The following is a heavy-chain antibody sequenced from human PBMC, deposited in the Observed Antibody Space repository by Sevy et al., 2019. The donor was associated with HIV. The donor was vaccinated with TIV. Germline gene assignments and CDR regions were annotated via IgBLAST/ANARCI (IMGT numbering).Heavy chain of an antibody. Sequence: GGSLRLSCAASGFSFSSYAMSWVRQAPGKGLEWVSTISGSGGSTYYADSVKGRFTISRDNSKNTLYLQMNSLRAEDTAVNYCAKGAGYYYDSSGFDYWGQGTLVTVSS. CDR3: AKGAGYYYDSSGFDY. D-gene: IGHD3-22*01. V-gene: IGHV3-23*01. CDR2: ISGSGGST. J-gene: IGHJ4*02. CDR1: GFSFSSYA.